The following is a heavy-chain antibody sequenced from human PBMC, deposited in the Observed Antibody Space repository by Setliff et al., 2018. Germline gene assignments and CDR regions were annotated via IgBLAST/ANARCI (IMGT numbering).Heavy chain of an antibody. J-gene: IGHJ6*03. CDR1: GYTFTGYY. CDR3: ARVKAPALYYYMDV. CDR2: INPNSGGT. V-gene: IGHV1-2*06. D-gene: IGHD3-16*02. Sequence: ASVKVSCKASGYTFTGYYMHWVRQAPGQGLEWMGRINPNSGGTNYAQKFQGRITMTRDTSISTAYMELSRLRSDDTAVYYCARVKAPALYYYMDVWGKGTTVTVSS.